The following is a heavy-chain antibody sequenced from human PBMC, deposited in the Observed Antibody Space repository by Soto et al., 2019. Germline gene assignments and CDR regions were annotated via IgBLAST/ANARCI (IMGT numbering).Heavy chain of an antibody. V-gene: IGHV3-48*03. CDR1: GFTFSSYE. Sequence: PGGSLRLSCAASGFTFSSYEMNWVRQAPGKGLEWVSHISSSGSTIYYADSVKGRFTISRDNAKNSLYLQMNSLRAEDTAVYYCARTPYSSSFDYWGQGTLVTVSS. CDR2: ISSSGSTI. J-gene: IGHJ4*02. CDR3: ARTPYSSSFDY. D-gene: IGHD6-6*01.